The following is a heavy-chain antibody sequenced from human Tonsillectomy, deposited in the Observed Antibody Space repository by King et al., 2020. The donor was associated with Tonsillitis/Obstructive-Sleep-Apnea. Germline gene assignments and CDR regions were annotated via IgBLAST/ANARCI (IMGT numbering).Heavy chain of an antibody. Sequence: VQLVESGGGLVQPGRSLRLSCAASGFTFDDYAMHWVRQAPGKGLEWVSSISWNSGSIGYADSVKGRFTISRDNAKNSLYLQMNRLRAKDTALYYCAKDIQQQLYYYMDVWGKGTTVTVSS. J-gene: IGHJ6*03. CDR1: GFTFDDYA. CDR2: ISWNSGSI. D-gene: IGHD6-13*01. CDR3: AKDIQQQLYYYMDV. V-gene: IGHV3-9*01.